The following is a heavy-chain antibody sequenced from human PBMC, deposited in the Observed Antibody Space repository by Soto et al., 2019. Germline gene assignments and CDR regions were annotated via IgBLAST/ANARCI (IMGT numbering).Heavy chain of an antibody. CDR2: INMDGSST. J-gene: IGHJ4*02. D-gene: IGHD2-2*01. CDR1: GFTFRGDW. V-gene: IGHV3-74*01. Sequence: GGSLGLSCGASGFTFRGDWHNCVRQAAGKGRVWVSRINMDGSSTNYADSVKGRFTISRDNAKNTLYLQMNSLRVDDTAVYYCARGPRGLYHHDYWGQGALVTVSS. CDR3: ARGPRGLYHHDY.